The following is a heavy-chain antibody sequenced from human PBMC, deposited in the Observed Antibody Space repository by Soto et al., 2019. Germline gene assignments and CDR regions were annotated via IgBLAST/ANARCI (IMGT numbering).Heavy chain of an antibody. J-gene: IGHJ3*02. CDR1: GLTFSSYC. CDR2: INSDGSST. V-gene: IGHV3-74*01. Sequence: EVQLVESGGGLVQPGGYLRLSCAASGLTFSSYCMHWVLQATGKGLVWVSRINSDGSSTSYADSVKGRFTISRDNAKNTRYLQMNSLRAEDTAVYYCARVHCPTVTFCHLVPSKAFDIWGQGTMVTVSS. D-gene: IGHD4-17*01. CDR3: ARVHCPTVTFCHLVPSKAFDI.